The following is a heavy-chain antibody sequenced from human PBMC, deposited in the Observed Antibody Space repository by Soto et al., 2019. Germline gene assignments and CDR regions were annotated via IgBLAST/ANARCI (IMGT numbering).Heavy chain of an antibody. V-gene: IGHV4-4*07. CDR3: ARVSGVVVVPAAAPTSPSFGLDV. CDR2: MYITGTS. CDR1: GDSINTYF. Sequence: SETLSLTCSVSGDSINTYFWSWIRQPAGKGLEWIGRMYITGTSDYNPSLKSRVTMSLDTAKNHFSLKLRSVSAADTAVYYCARVSGVVVVPAAAPTSPSFGLDVWGQGTSVTVSS. J-gene: IGHJ6*02. D-gene: IGHD2-2*01.